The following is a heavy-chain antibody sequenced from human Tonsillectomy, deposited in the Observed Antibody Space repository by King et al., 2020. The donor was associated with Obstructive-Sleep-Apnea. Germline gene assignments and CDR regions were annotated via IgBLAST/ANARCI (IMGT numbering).Heavy chain of an antibody. CDR1: GFTFSRYW. Sequence: VQLVESGGALVQPGGSLRLSCAASGFTFSRYWMSWVRQAPGKGLEWVTNIKGDGSEKYYVDSVKGRFTISRDNAKNSLYLQMNSLRVEDTAVYFCAMDTITMIPYHAFDIWGQGTMVTVSS. J-gene: IGHJ3*02. D-gene: IGHD3-22*01. CDR2: IKGDGSEK. V-gene: IGHV3-7*04. CDR3: AMDTITMIPYHAFDI.